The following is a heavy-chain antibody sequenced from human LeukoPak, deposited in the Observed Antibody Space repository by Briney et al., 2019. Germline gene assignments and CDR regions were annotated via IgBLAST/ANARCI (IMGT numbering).Heavy chain of an antibody. V-gene: IGHV3-23*01. CDR1: GFTFSSYA. Sequence: PGGSLRLSCAASGFTFSSYAMSWVRQAPGKGLEWVSAISGSGGSTYYADSVKGRFTISRDNSKNTLYLQMNSLRAEDTAVYYCANGKPQQWPYGAYFQHWGQGTLVTVSS. J-gene: IGHJ1*01. CDR3: ANGKPQQWPYGAYFQH. D-gene: IGHD6-19*01. CDR2: ISGSGGST.